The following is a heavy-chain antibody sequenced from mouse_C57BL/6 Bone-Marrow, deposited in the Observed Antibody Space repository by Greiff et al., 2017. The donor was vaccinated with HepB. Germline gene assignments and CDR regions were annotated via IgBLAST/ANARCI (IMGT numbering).Heavy chain of an antibody. CDR2: IDASDSYT. CDR3: ATSDFDY. Sequence: QVQLQQPGAELVKPGTSVKLSCKASGYTFTSYWMQWVKQRPGQGLEWIGEIDASDSYTNYNQKFKGKATLTVDTSSSTAYMQLSSLTSEDSAVYYCATSDFDYWGQGTTLTVSS. CDR1: GYTFTSYW. V-gene: IGHV1-50*01. J-gene: IGHJ2*01.